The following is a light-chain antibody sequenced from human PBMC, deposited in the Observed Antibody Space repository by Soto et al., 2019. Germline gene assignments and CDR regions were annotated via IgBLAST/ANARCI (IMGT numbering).Light chain of an antibody. CDR3: SSYTIPSTVV. CDR1: SSDIAVYSY. Sequence: QSVLTQPASVSGSPGQSITISCTGTSSDIAVYSYVSWVQQHPRKAPKLIIYDVSNRPSGVSSRFSGSKSGNTASLTISGLQAEDESDYYCSSYTIPSTVVFGGGTKLTVL. J-gene: IGLJ2*01. CDR2: DVS. V-gene: IGLV2-14*01.